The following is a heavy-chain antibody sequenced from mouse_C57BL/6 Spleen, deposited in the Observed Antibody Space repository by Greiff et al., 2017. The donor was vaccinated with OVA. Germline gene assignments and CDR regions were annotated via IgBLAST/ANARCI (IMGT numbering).Heavy chain of an antibody. CDR2: ISSKSSNYAS. CDR3: VRDGWVY. CDR1: GFTFNTYA. D-gene: IGHD3-3*01. V-gene: IGHV10-3*01. Sequence: GGGLVQPKGSLKLSCAASGFTFNTYAMHWVRQAPGKGLEWVARISSKSSNYASYYADSVKDRFTISSDDSQSMLYLQMNNLKAEDTAMYYCVRDGWVYWGQGTTRTVSS. J-gene: IGHJ2*01.